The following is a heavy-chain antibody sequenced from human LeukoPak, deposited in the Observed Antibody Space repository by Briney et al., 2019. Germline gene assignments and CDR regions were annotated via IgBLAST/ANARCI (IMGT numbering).Heavy chain of an antibody. CDR3: ARDIWNYGVGYFDY. CDR2: IYYSGST. CDR1: GGSISSYY. D-gene: IGHD1-7*01. V-gene: IGHV4-59*01. Sequence: SETLSLTCTVSGGSISSYYWSWIRQPPGKGLEWIGYIYYSGSTNYNPSLKSRVTISVDTSKNQFSLKLSSVTAADTAVYYCARDIWNYGVGYFDYWGQGTLVTVSS. J-gene: IGHJ4*02.